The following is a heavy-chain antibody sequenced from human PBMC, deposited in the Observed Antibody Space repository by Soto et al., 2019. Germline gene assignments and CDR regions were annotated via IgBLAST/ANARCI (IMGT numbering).Heavy chain of an antibody. CDR2: ITDSGGNT. D-gene: IGHD3-9*01. Sequence: EVQLLESGGGLVQPGGSLRLSCAASGFTFSNYAMSWVRQAPGKGLEWVSVITDSGGNTFYADSAKGRFTISRDNSKNXXXXXXXXXXXXXXXXXXXXXXXXXXYDREFNYWGQGTLVTVSS. CDR1: GFTFSNYA. J-gene: IGHJ4*02. V-gene: IGHV3-23*01. CDR3: XXXXXXXYDREFNY.